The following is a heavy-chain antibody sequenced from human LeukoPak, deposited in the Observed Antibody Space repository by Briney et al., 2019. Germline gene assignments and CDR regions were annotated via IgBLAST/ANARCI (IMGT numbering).Heavy chain of an antibody. CDR3: ARDLVGGWDDSSGYYYGYFDY. D-gene: IGHD3-22*01. CDR2: ISYDGNNK. CDR1: GFTFAIYA. J-gene: IGHJ4*02. Sequence: GRSLRLSCAASGFTFAIYAMHWVRQAPGKGLEWVAVISYDGNNKCYADSVKGRFTISRDNSKNTLYLQMNSLRAEDTAVYYCARDLVGGWDDSSGYYYGYFDYWGQGTLVTVSS. V-gene: IGHV3-30-3*01.